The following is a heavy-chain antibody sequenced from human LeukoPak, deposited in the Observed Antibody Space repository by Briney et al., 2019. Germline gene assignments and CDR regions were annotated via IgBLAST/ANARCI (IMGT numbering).Heavy chain of an antibody. CDR3: ARVTQQLVLEAGAYYYYMDV. J-gene: IGHJ6*03. V-gene: IGHV3-48*02. D-gene: IGHD6-13*01. CDR2: ISSRSSTI. Sequence: PGGSLRLSCAASGFTFSSHSMNWVRQAPGKGLEWVSYISSRSSTIYYTDSVKGRFTISRDNAKNSLYLQMNSLRDEDTAMYFCARVTQQLVLEAGAYYYYMDVWGKGTTVTVSS. CDR1: GFTFSSHS.